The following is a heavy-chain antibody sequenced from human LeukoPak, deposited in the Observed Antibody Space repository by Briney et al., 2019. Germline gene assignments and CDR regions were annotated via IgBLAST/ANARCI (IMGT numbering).Heavy chain of an antibody. CDR2: INSDGSST. V-gene: IGHV3-74*01. Sequence: GGSLRLSCAASGFTFSSYWMHWVRQAPGKGLVWVSRINSDGSSTSYADSGKGRFTISRDNAKNTLYLQMNSLRAEDTAVYYCARERKLMGFDYWGQGTLVTVSS. CDR1: GFTFSSYW. CDR3: ARERKLMGFDY. J-gene: IGHJ4*02. D-gene: IGHD2-8*01.